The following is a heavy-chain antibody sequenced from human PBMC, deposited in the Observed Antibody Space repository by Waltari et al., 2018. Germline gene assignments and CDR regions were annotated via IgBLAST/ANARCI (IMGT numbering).Heavy chain of an antibody. CDR2: IKEDGSET. Sequence: EVQLVDSGGGLVQPVGSLRLSCVASGLTFSDCWMPWVRQAPGKGLEWVANIKEDGSETYYVDSVKGRFTVSRDNAKTSLYLQMNYLGVDDTAVYYCTRGGPPAGWAFDIWGQGTMVTVS. CDR3: TRGGPPAGWAFDI. CDR1: GLTFSDCW. J-gene: IGHJ3*02. D-gene: IGHD6-19*01. V-gene: IGHV3-7*03.